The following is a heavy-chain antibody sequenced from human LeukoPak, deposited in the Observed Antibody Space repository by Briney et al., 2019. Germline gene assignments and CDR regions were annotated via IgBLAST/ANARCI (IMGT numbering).Heavy chain of an antibody. CDR3: VSDALDI. CDR1: GFTFSSYW. Sequence: GGSLRLSCAASGFTFSSYWMHWVRQAPGKGLLWVSLINSDGNNRGYADSVKGRFTVSRDNAKNTLYLQMNSLGAEDTAVYYCVSDALDIWGQGTMVTVSS. CDR2: INSDGNNR. V-gene: IGHV3-74*01. J-gene: IGHJ3*02.